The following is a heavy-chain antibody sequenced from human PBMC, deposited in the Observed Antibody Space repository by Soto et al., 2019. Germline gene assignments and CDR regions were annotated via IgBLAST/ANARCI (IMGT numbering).Heavy chain of an antibody. CDR3: ARRRFLEWLWYFDL. J-gene: IGHJ2*01. D-gene: IGHD3-3*01. V-gene: IGHV5-51*01. CDR1: GYNCTGYG. Sequence: PVDSLSVSCKGSGYNCTGYGIGWVRQMPRKGLEWMGIIYPGDSDTRYSPSFQGQVTISADKSISTAYLQWSSLKASDTAMYYCARRRFLEWLWYFDLWGRGTLVTVSS. CDR2: IYPGDSDT.